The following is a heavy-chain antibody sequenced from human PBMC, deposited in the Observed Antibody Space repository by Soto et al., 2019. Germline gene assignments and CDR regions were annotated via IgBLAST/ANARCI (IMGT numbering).Heavy chain of an antibody. Sequence: ASVKVSCKASGYTFTSYGISWVRQAPGQGLEWMGWINAYNGNTNYAQKLQGRVTMTTDTSTSTAYMELRSLRSDDTALYYCAKGRSYYYYYGVDVWGQGNTVTVSS. V-gene: IGHV1-18*01. CDR3: AKGRSYYYYYGVDV. J-gene: IGHJ6*02. CDR2: INAYNGNT. CDR1: GYTFTSYG.